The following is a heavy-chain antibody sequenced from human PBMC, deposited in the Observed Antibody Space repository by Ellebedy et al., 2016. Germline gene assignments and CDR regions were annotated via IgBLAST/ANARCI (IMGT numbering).Heavy chain of an antibody. CDR3: ARGVDYGFDY. CDR1: RFTFSSYW. D-gene: IGHD4-17*01. J-gene: IGHJ4*02. CDR2: IKQDGSEK. V-gene: IGHV3-7*01. Sequence: GESLKISXAASRFTFSSYWMDWVRQAPGKGPEWVANIKQDGSEKHYVDSVRGRFTISRDNAKNSLYLQMNSLRAEDTAVYYCARGVDYGFDYWGQGTLVTVSS.